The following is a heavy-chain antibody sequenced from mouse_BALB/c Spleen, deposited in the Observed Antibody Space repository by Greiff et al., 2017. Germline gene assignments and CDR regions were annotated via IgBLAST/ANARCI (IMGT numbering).Heavy chain of an antibody. Sequence: VQLQQSGPELVKPGASVKISCKASGYSFTGYYMHWVKQSHVKSLEWIGRINPYNGATSYNQNFKDKASLTVDKSSSTAYMELHSLTSEDSAVYYCARRYDDAMDYWGQGTSVTVSA. V-gene: IGHV1-31*01. J-gene: IGHJ4*01. CDR1: GYSFTGYY. CDR2: INPYNGAT. D-gene: IGHD2-14*01. CDR3: ARRYDDAMDY.